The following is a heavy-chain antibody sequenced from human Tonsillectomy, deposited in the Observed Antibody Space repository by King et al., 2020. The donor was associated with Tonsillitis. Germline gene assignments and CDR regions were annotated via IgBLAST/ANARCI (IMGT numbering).Heavy chain of an antibody. V-gene: IGHV4-59*01. D-gene: IGHD4-17*01. J-gene: IGHJ2*01. CDR1: GGSSSSYY. Sequence: QLQESGPGLVKPSETLSLTCTVSGGSSSSYYWSWIRQPPGKGLGWIWYIYYSGGTNYNPSLKSRGTISVDTSKNQFSLKLSSVTAADTAVYYCARDYGDHAWYFDLWGRGTLVTVSS. CDR2: IYYSGGT. CDR3: ARDYGDHAWYFDL.